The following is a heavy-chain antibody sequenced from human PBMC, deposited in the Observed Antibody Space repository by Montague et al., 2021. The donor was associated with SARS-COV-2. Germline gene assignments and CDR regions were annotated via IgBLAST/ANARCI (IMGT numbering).Heavy chain of an antibody. D-gene: IGHD3-10*01. CDR2: VDKSDNT. CDR3: TSGEGNYGWRYYFDY. CDR1: GDSIRTNY. Sequence: SETLSLTCTVSGDSIRTNYWSWIRQPPGKGLEWIGYVDKSDNTDYNPSLKSRVTISLDTSKKQFSLKLNSVTSADTAVYYCTSGEGNYGWRYYFDYWGQGTLVTVSS. V-gene: IGHV4-59*01. J-gene: IGHJ4*02.